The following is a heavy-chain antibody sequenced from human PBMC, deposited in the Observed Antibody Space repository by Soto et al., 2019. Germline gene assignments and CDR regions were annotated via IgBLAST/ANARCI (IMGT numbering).Heavy chain of an antibody. CDR2: IYSGGST. J-gene: IGHJ4*02. D-gene: IGHD1-1*01. Sequence: GGSLRLSCAASGFTFSSYAMSWVRQAPGKGLEWVSVIYSGGSTYYADSVKGRFTISRHNSKNTLYLQMNSLRAEDTAVYYCARVTGGTLVDYWGQGTLVTVSS. V-gene: IGHV3-53*04. CDR3: ARVTGGTLVDY. CDR1: GFTFSSYA.